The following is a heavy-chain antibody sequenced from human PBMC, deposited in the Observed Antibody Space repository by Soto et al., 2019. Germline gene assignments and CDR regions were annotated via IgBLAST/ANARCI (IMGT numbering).Heavy chain of an antibody. CDR3: ARSATYSSSSDY. CDR2: IIPIFGTA. CDR1: GGTFSSYA. J-gene: IGHJ4*02. Sequence: SVKVSCKASGGTFSSYAISWVRQAPGQGLEWMGGIIPIFGTANYAQKFQGRVTITADESTSTAYMELSSLRSEDTAVYYCARSATYSSSSDYWGQGTLVTVSS. D-gene: IGHD6-6*01. V-gene: IGHV1-69*13.